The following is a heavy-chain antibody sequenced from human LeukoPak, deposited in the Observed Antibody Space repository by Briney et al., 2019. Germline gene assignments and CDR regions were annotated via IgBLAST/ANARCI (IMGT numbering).Heavy chain of an antibody. J-gene: IGHJ6*03. Sequence: AASVKVSCKASGYTFTDYDMHWVRQAPGQGLEWMGWIKPNSGDTNYAQKFQGRVTMTRDTSISTVYMELSRLRSDDTAVYFCASGRTIFYYYMDVWGKGTTVTVSS. CDR1: GYTFTDYD. D-gene: IGHD3-3*02. CDR3: ASGRTIFYYYMDV. V-gene: IGHV1-2*02. CDR2: IKPNSGDT.